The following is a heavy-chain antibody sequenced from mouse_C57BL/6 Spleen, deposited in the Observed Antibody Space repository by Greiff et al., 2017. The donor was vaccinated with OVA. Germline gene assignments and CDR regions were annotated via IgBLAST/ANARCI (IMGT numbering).Heavy chain of an antibody. CDR2: IYPGGGYT. V-gene: IGHV1-63*01. Sequence: LQQSGAELVRPGTSVKMSCKASGYTFTNYWIGWAKQRPGHGLEWIGDIYPGGGYTNYNEKFKGKATLTADKSSSTAYMQFSSLTSEDSAIYYCARSRDDYAMDYWGQGTSVTVSS. J-gene: IGHJ4*01. D-gene: IGHD3-3*01. CDR1: GYTFTNYW. CDR3: ARSRDDYAMDY.